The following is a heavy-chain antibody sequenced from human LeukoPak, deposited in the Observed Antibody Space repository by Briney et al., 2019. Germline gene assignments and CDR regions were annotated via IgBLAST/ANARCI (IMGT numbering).Heavy chain of an antibody. J-gene: IGHJ4*02. CDR3: ARGRGYYDSSGYYLLDY. V-gene: IGHV4-34*01. CDR1: GGSFSGYY. CDR2: INHSGST. Sequence: PSETLSHTCAVYGGSFSGYYWSWIRQPPGKGLEWIGEINHSGSTNYNPSLKSRVTISVDTSKNQFSLKLSSVTAADTAVYYCARGRGYYDSSGYYLLDYWGQGTLVTVSS. D-gene: IGHD3-22*01.